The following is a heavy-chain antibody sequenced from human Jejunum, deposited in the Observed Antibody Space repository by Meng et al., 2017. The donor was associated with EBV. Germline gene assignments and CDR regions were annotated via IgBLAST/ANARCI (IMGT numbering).Heavy chain of an antibody. CDR3: ARGLVVARTSHNYDF. CDR1: GGSISSPDSY. V-gene: IGHV4-39*02. J-gene: IGHJ4*02. D-gene: IGHD2-21*01. CDR2: VFYNGNS. Sequence: QLRQPGPGPGLVWPSESLSLTCSVSGGSISSPDSYGAWVRLPPGKGLEWIGSVFYNGNSYYSSSLKSRVTVSMDPFNNLVSVELTSVTAADTAVYFCARGLVVARTSHNYDFWGQGILVTVSS.